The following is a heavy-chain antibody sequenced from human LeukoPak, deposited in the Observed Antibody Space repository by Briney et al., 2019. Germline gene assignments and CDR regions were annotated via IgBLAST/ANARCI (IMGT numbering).Heavy chain of an antibody. D-gene: IGHD2-21*01. CDR1: CSPKNFYY. CDR2: IYSTGST. V-gene: IGHV4-4*07. CDR3: ARGRADPYSFDF. Sequence: SETLSLLYTVSCSPKNFYYPSWIRQPAGKGLEWIGRIYSTGSTNYSPSLKSRVTMSVDNPKNQFSLILSSVSAAATGVYYCARGRADPYSFDFWGQGTLVTVSS. J-gene: IGHJ4*02.